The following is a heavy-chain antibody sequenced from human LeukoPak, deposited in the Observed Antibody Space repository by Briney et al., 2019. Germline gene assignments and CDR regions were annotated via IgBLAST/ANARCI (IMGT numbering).Heavy chain of an antibody. Sequence: GGSLRLSCAASGFTFSSYWMNWARQAPGKGLEWVAVIWYDGSQKYYLDSVKGRFTISRDSFDNTVYLQMNGPRAEDTAVYYCARDPGHFSRGASYFDYWGQGALVTVSS. J-gene: IGHJ4*02. D-gene: IGHD4/OR15-4a*01. V-gene: IGHV3-33*08. CDR3: ARDPGHFSRGASYFDY. CDR2: IWYDGSQK. CDR1: GFTFSSYW.